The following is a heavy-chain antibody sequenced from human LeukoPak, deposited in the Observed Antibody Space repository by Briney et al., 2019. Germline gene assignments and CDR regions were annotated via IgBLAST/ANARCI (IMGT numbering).Heavy chain of an antibody. J-gene: IGHJ6*02. Sequence: GGSLRLPCAASRFTFSSYAMHWVRQAPGKGLDWVAVISYDGSNKYYADSVKGRFTISRDNSKNTLYLQMNSLRADDTAVYYCARDKIQLWSGDYYYGMDVWGQGTTVTVSS. CDR1: RFTFSSYA. V-gene: IGHV3-30-3*01. CDR3: ARDKIQLWSGDYYYGMDV. D-gene: IGHD5-18*01. CDR2: ISYDGSNK.